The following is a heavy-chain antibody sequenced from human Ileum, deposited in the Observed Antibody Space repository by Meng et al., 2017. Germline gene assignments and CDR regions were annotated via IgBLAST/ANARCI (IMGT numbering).Heavy chain of an antibody. Sequence: QVQLQEPGPRLVKPSGTLSLTCAVSGTWWSWVRQPPGKGLEWIGEIFQSGRTNYNPSLKSRVTISIDKSKSQISLQLSAVTAADTAVYSCATSNDRDVYYLGYWGQGTLVTSPQ. CDR3: ATSNDRDVYYLGY. CDR2: IFQSGRT. J-gene: IGHJ4*02. CDR1: GTW. V-gene: IGHV4-4*02. D-gene: IGHD3-22*01.